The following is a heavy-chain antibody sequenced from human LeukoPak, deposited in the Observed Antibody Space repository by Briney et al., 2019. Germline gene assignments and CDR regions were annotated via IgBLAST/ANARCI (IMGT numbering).Heavy chain of an antibody. CDR1: GGSISSGDYY. V-gene: IGHV4-30-4*01. J-gene: IGHJ3*02. Sequence: SQTLSLTCTVSGGSISSGDYYWSWIRQPPGKGLAWIGYIYYSGSTYYNPSLKSRVTISVDTSKNQFSLKLSSVTAADTAVYYCARDERRSNAFDIWGKGTTVTVSS. D-gene: IGHD5/OR15-5a*01. CDR2: IYYSGST. CDR3: ARDERRSNAFDI.